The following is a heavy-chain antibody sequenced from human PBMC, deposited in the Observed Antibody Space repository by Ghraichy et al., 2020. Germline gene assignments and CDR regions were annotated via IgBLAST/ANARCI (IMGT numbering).Heavy chain of an antibody. V-gene: IGHV3-7*01. J-gene: IGHJ4*02. D-gene: IGHD1-1*01. Sequence: GGSLRLSCEASGFIFSGFNMNWVRQVPGKGLEWVANVNQDGSERSDVESVRGRFTISRDNPKKSLYLQMNSLRVEDTAVYYCARWGTGNLDYWGQGTLVTVSS. CDR1: GFIFSGFN. CDR3: ARWGTGNLDY. CDR2: VNQDGSER.